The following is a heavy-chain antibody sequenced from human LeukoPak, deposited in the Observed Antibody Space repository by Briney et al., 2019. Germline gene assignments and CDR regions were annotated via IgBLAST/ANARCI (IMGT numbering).Heavy chain of an antibody. V-gene: IGHV4-34*01. D-gene: IGHD3-10*01. J-gene: IGHJ5*02. CDR1: GGSFSGYY. CDR2: INHSGST. Sequence: SETLSLTCAVYGGSFSGYYWSWIRQPPAKGLEWIGEINHSGSTNYNPSLKSRVTISVDTSKNQFSLKLSSVTAADTAVYYCARGRLLWFGELLYGRTFWFDPWGQGTLVTVSS. CDR3: ARGRLLWFGELLYGRTFWFDP.